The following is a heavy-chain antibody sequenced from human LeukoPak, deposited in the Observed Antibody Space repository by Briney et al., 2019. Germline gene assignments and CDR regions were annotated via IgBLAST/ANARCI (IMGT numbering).Heavy chain of an antibody. D-gene: IGHD3-10*01. V-gene: IGHV3-38-3*01. CDR2: ISGGST. J-gene: IGHJ3*02. CDR1: GFAVSSNE. Sequence: GGSLRLSCAASGFAVSSNEMSWVRQAPGKGLEWVSSISGGSTYYADSRKGRFTISRDNSKNTLHLQMNSLKTEDTAVYYCSRHILLWFGEPTYDAFDIWGQGTMVTVSS. CDR3: SRHILLWFGEPTYDAFDI.